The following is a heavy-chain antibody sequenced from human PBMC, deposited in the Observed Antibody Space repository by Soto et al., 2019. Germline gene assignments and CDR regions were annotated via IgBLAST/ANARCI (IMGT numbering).Heavy chain of an antibody. CDR1: GGSFSGYY. CDR3: ARATVQYGSGTYEGGYYYFDY. Sequence: SETLSLTCAVSGGSFSGYYWAWIRQPPGKGLEWIGQISYSGSTNYNPSLKSRVFISVGTSNNQFSLELSSVTAADTAVYYCARATVQYGSGTYEGGYYYFDYWGQGTLVTVSS. CDR2: ISYSGST. D-gene: IGHD3-10*01. J-gene: IGHJ4*02. V-gene: IGHV4-34*01.